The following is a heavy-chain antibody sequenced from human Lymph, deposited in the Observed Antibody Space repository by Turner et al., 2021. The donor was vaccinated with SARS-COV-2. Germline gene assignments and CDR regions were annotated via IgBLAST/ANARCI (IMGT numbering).Heavy chain of an antibody. CDR1: GFTFSSYS. V-gene: IGHV3-21*01. D-gene: IGHD3-3*01. Sequence: EVQLVESGGGLVKPGGSLRLSCAASGFTFSSYSMNWVRQAPGKGLEWVSSISSRSSYIYNADSVKGRFTISRENAKNSLYLQMNSLRAEDTAVYYCARDYYDFWSGYYPSPLDYWGQGTLVTVSS. J-gene: IGHJ4*02. CDR3: ARDYYDFWSGYYPSPLDY. CDR2: ISSRSSYI.